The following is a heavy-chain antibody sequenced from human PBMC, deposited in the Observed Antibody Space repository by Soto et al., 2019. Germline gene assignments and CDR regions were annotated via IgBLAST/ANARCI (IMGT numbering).Heavy chain of an antibody. V-gene: IGHV3-13*01. CDR2: IGTAGDT. CDR1: GFTFSSYD. CDR3: AVAVAGTGGFDY. D-gene: IGHD6-19*01. Sequence: GGSLRLSCAASGFTFSSYDMHWVRQATGKGLEWVSAIGTAGDTYYPGSVKGRFTISRENAKNSLYLQMNSLRAGDTAVYYCAVAVAGTGGFDYWGQGTLVTVSS. J-gene: IGHJ4*02.